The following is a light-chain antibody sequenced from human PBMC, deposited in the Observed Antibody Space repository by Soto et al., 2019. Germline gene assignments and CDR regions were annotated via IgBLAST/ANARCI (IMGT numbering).Light chain of an antibody. J-gene: IGKJ1*01. V-gene: IGKV3-15*01. CDR3: HQYYNWPLT. Sequence: EIVMPQSPATLSVSPVDSANLSCRASQRVSHNLACDPQKPGQAPRVLSYGASIRATGVPARCSGSGSGTEFTLTSSSLQSEDFALFYCHQYYNWPLTFGQGTKGELK. CDR1: QRVSHN. CDR2: GAS.